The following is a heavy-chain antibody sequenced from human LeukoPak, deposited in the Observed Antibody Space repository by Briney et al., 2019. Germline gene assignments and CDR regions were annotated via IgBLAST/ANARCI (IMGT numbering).Heavy chain of an antibody. CDR3: AKDDCSSTSCPSDY. CDR2: ISGSGGST. CDR1: GFTFSSYA. Sequence: PGGSLRLSCAASGFTFSSYAMSWVRQAPGKGLESVSAISGSGGSTYYADSVKGRFTISRDNSKNTLYLQMNSLRAEDTAVYYCAKDDCSSTSCPSDYWGQGTLVTVSS. J-gene: IGHJ4*02. V-gene: IGHV3-23*01. D-gene: IGHD2-2*01.